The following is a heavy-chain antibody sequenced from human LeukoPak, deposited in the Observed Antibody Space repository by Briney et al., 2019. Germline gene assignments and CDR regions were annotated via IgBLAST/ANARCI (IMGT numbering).Heavy chain of an antibody. V-gene: IGHV4-59*01. J-gene: IGHJ6*03. CDR1: GGSISSYY. CDR2: IYYSGST. Sequence: SETLSPTCTVSGGSISSYYWSWIRQPPGKGLEWIGYIYYSGSTNYNPSLKSRVTISVDTSKNQFSLKLSSVTAADTAVYYCARAGYSYYYYYMDVWGKGTTVTASS. D-gene: IGHD3-16*02. CDR3: ARAGYSYYYYYMDV.